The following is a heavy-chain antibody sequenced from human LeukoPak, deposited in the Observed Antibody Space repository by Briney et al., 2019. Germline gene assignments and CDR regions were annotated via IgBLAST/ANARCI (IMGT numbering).Heavy chain of an antibody. J-gene: IGHJ4*02. D-gene: IGHD6-25*01. V-gene: IGHV3-53*01. Sequence: GGSLRLSCTVSGVTLSSNSMGGGRQAPGRGLEWVSFIYSDNTHYSASVDGRFTIYRDNARSSLYLQMDSLRAEDPAVYYCARGSHGVAATDTAFDYWGQGTLVAVSS. CDR2: IYSDNT. CDR1: GVTLSSNS. CDR3: ARGSHGVAATDTAFDY.